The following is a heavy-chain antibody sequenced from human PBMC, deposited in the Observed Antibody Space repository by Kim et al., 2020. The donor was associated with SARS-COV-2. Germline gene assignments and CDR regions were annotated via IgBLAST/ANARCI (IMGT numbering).Heavy chain of an antibody. J-gene: IGHJ4*02. CDR3: ARGYGSGTNY. Sequence: STGYADSGKGRFTISRDNAKNTLYLQMNSLRLEDTAVYYCARGYGSGTNYWGQGTLVTVST. D-gene: IGHD3-10*01. CDR2: ST. V-gene: IGHV3-74*01.